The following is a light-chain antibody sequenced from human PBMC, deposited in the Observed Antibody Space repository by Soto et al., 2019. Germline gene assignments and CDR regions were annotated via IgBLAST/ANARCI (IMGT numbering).Light chain of an antibody. CDR3: HKYKSAPYT. CDR1: QGIANH. V-gene: IGKV1-27*01. J-gene: IGKJ3*01. CDR2: AAS. Sequence: DIQMTQSPSSLSASVGDRVTITCRASQGIANHLAWYQQKPGKAPNLLIYAASTWQSGVPSRFSGSGFGTDFTLTISSLQPEDVATYYCHKYKSAPYTFGPGTKVDI.